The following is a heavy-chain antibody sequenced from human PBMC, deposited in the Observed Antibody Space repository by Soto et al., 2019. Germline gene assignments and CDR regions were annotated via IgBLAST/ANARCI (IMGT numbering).Heavy chain of an antibody. CDR2: VYYTGST. J-gene: IGHJ4*02. D-gene: IGHD6-19*01. V-gene: IGHV4-59*01. Sequence: SETLSLTCSVSGGSIRGSYWSWIRQAPGKGLEWLGYVYYTGSTNYSPSLRSRVSISVDTSKNEFSLRLSSVTAADTAVYFCSRSVAVPGAHSDYWGQGTQVTVSS. CDR3: SRSVAVPGAHSDY. CDR1: GGSIRGSY.